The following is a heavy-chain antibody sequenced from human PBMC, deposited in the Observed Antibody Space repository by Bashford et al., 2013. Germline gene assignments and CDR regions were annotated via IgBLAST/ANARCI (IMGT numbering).Heavy chain of an antibody. CDR1: GGSISSSSYY. D-gene: IGHD3-16*01. CDR3: ARGGGATLASYGMDV. V-gene: IGHV4-39*01. Sequence: SETLSLTCTVSGGSISSSSYYWGWIRQPPGKGLELIGSIYYSGSTYYNPSLKSRVTISVDTSKNQFSLKLSSVTAADTAVYYCARGGGATLASYGMDVWGQGTTVTVSS. J-gene: IGHJ6*02. CDR2: IYYSGST.